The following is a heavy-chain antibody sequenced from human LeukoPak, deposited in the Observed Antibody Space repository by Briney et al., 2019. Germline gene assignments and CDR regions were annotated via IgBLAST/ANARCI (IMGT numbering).Heavy chain of an antibody. J-gene: IGHJ4*02. Sequence: ASVKVSCKASGYTFTSYGISWARQAPGQGLEWMGWISAYNGNTNYAQKLQGRVTMTTDTSTSTAYMELRSLRSDDTAVYYCGRIEGGGDYYDSSGYLTLIDYWGQGTLVTVSS. CDR2: ISAYNGNT. CDR3: GRIEGGGDYYDSSGYLTLIDY. V-gene: IGHV1-18*01. D-gene: IGHD3-22*01. CDR1: GYTFTSYG.